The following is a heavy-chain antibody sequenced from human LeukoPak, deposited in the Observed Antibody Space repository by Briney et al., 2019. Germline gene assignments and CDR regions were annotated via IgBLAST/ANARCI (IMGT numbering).Heavy chain of an antibody. CDR2: INPNSGGT. D-gene: IGHD2-2*01. Sequence: ASVKVSCKASGYTFTSFGITWVRQAPGQGLEWMGWINPNSGGTNYAQKFRGRVTMTRDTSISTAYMELSRLRSDDTAVYYCARDRYVVVEDAFDIWGQGTMVTVSS. CDR1: GYTFTSFG. J-gene: IGHJ3*02. CDR3: ARDRYVVVEDAFDI. V-gene: IGHV1-2*02.